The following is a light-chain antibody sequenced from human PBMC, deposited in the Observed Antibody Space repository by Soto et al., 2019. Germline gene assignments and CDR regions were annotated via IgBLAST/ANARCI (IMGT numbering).Light chain of an antibody. J-gene: IGLJ2*01. CDR3: CSYAGSYTLL. CDR1: SSDVGGYNS. V-gene: IGLV2-11*01. CDR2: DVT. Sequence: QSALAQPRSVSGSPGQSVTISCTGTSSDVGGYNSVSWYQQHPGKAPKLMIYDVTTRPSGVPDRFSGSKSANTASLTISGLQAEDEADYYCCSYAGSYTLLFGGGTKLTVL.